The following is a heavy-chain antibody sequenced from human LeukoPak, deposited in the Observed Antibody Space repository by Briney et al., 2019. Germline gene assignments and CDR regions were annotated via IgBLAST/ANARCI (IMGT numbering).Heavy chain of an antibody. D-gene: IGHD4-17*01. CDR1: GFTVSSNY. CDR3: AKDPGGYGDYG. V-gene: IGHV3-23*01. CDR2: ISGSGGST. Sequence: GGSLRLSCAASGFTVSSNYMSWVRQAPGKGLEWVSAISGSGGSTYYADSVKGRFTISRDNSKNTLYLQMNSLRAEDTAVYYCAKDPGGYGDYGWGQGTLVTVSS. J-gene: IGHJ4*02.